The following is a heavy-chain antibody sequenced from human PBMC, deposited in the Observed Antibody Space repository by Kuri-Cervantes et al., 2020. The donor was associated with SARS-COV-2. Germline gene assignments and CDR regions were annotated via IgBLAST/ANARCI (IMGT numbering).Heavy chain of an antibody. V-gene: IGHV3-11*01. D-gene: IGHD2-15*01. Sequence: LSFTCAASGFTFSDYYMSWIRQAPGKGLEWVSYISSSGSTIYYADSVKGRFTISRDNAKNSLYLQMNSLRAEDTAVYYCARTGLPGWYYYYGMDVWGQGTTVTVSS. CDR2: ISSSGSTI. CDR1: GFTFSDYY. CDR3: ARTGLPGWYYYYGMDV. J-gene: IGHJ6*02.